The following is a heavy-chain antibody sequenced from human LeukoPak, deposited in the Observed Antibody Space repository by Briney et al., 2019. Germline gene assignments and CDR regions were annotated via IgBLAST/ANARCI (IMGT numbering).Heavy chain of an antibody. J-gene: IGHJ4*02. CDR1: GFTFSSYS. CDR2: ITSSGRYI. Sequence: NPGGSLRLSCAASGFTFSSYSMNWVRQAPGKGLEWVSSITSSGRYIYYADSVKGRFTISRDNAKNSLYLQMNSLRAEDTAVYYCARESTVAAYFDYWGQGTLVTVSS. D-gene: IGHD6-19*01. CDR3: ARESTVAAYFDY. V-gene: IGHV3-21*01.